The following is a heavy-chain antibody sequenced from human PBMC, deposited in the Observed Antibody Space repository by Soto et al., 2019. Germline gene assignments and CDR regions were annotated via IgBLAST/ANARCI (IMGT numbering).Heavy chain of an antibody. CDR3: AKDLIVGATSEGEDY. J-gene: IGHJ4*02. CDR1: GFTFSSYG. CDR2: ISYDGSNK. Sequence: VQLVESGGGVVQPGRSLRLSCAASGFTFSSYGMHWVRQAPGKGLEWVAVISYDGSNKYYADSVKGRFTISRDNSKNTLYLQMNSLRAEDTAVYYCAKDLIVGATSEGEDYWGQGTLVTVSS. D-gene: IGHD1-26*01. V-gene: IGHV3-30*18.